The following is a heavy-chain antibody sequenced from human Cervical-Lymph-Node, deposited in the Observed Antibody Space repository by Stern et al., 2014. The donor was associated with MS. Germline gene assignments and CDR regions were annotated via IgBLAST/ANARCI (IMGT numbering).Heavy chain of an antibody. V-gene: IGHV5-51*01. D-gene: IGHD6-13*01. CDR1: GYSFTSYW. CDR3: AGGGYYSDY. Sequence: EVQLVQSGAEIKKPGESLKISCQGSGYSFTSYWIDWGRQTPGKGLEWMGVIYPDDSDTRYSPSFQGQVILSADKYINTAYLQWSSLKASDTAMYFCAGGGYYSDYWGQGTLVTVSS. J-gene: IGHJ4*02. CDR2: IYPDDSDT.